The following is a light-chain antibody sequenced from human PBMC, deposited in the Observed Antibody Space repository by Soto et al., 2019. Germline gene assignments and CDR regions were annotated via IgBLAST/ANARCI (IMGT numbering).Light chain of an antibody. J-gene: IGLJ2*01. V-gene: IGLV2-14*01. CDR1: SKDVGAYNC. CDR2: DVT. CDR3: SSCTNSRTLL. Sequence: QSALTQPASVSGSPGQSITISCTGTSKDVGAYNCVSWYQQHPGKAPKLMIYDVTDRPSGVSNRFSGSKSGYTASLTISGLQAEDEAYYYCSSCTNSRTLLFGGGTKLTVL.